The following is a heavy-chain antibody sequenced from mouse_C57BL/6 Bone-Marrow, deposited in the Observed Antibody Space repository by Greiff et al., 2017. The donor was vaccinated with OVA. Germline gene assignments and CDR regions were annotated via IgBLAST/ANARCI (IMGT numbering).Heavy chain of an antibody. Sequence: EVKLVESGGDLVKPGGSLKLSCAASGFTFSSYGMSWVRQTPDKRLEWVATISSGGSYTYYPDSVKGRFTISRDNAKNTLYLQMSSLKSEDTAMYYCARGEDGTTWGFAYWGQGTLVTVSA. CDR3: ARGEDGTTWGFAY. V-gene: IGHV5-6*02. CDR1: GFTFSSYG. J-gene: IGHJ3*01. D-gene: IGHD1-1*01. CDR2: ISSGGSYT.